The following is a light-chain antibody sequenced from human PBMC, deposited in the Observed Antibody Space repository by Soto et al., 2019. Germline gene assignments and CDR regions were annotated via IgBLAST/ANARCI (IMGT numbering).Light chain of an antibody. J-gene: IGLJ2*01. CDR3: QTWGTGIVV. Sequence: QPVLTQSPSASASLGASIKLTCTLSSGHSSYAIAWHQQQPEKGPRYLMKVNSDGTHSKGDGIPDRFSGSSSGAERYLTISSLQSEDEADYHCQTWGTGIVVFGGGTKLTVL. CDR2: VNSDGTH. CDR1: SGHSSYA. V-gene: IGLV4-69*01.